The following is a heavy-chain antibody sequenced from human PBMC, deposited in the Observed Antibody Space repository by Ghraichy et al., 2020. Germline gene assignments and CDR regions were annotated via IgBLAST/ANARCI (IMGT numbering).Heavy chain of an antibody. CDR3: TTTRSDIMTGWGSFDI. V-gene: IGHV3-23*01. D-gene: IGHD3-9*01. CDR1: GIPFDSSA. Sequence: GGSLRLSCVASGIPFDSSAMNWVRQIPGKGLEWVSSISATDGSTFHAESVKGRFTVSRDNPRNTLYLQMDSLRADDTAIYYCTTTRSDIMTGWGSFDIWGQGTMVSVSS. CDR2: ISATDGST. J-gene: IGHJ3*02.